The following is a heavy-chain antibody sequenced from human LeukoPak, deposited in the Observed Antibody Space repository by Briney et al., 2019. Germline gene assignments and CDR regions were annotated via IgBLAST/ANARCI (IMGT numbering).Heavy chain of an antibody. CDR1: GFTFSNYW. D-gene: IGHD3-3*01. CDR2: INQAGSAK. Sequence: SGGSLRLSCAASGFTFSNYWMRWVRQAPGKGLEWVANINQAGSAKYYVDSVKGRFTISKDGAKNSLYLQMNSLRVDDTAVYYCTRGDPDFWGQGTLVTVSS. CDR3: TRGDPDF. J-gene: IGHJ4*02. V-gene: IGHV3-7*01.